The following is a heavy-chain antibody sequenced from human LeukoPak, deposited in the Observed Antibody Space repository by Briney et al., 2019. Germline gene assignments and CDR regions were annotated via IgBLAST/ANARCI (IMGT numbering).Heavy chain of an antibody. J-gene: IGHJ6*03. CDR1: GGSFSGYY. V-gene: IGHV4-34*01. CDR2: INHSGST. Sequence: PSETLSLTCAVYGGSFSGYYWSWIRQPPGKGLEWIGEINHSGSTNYNPSLKSRVTISVDTSKNQFSLKVSSVTAADTAVYYCARVFGVVTIYYYYYMDVWGKGTTVTVSS. CDR3: ARVFGVVTIYYYYYMDV. D-gene: IGHD3-3*01.